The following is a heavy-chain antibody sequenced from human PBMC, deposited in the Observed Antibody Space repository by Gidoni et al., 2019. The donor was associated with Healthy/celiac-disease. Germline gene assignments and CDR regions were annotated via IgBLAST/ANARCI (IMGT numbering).Heavy chain of an antibody. Sequence: EVQLVESGGGLVQPGGSLRLSCAASGFTFSSYETNWVRQAPGKGLEWVSYISSSGSTIYYADSVKGRFTISRDNAKNSLYLQMNSLRAEDTAVYYCARVRGAVAGTDYWGQGTLVTVSS. CDR3: ARVRGAVAGTDY. CDR1: GFTFSSYE. CDR2: ISSSGSTI. V-gene: IGHV3-48*03. D-gene: IGHD6-19*01. J-gene: IGHJ4*02.